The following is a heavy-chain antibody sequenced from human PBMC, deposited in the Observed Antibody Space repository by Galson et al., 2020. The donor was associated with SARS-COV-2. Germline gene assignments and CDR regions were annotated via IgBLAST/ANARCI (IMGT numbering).Heavy chain of an antibody. V-gene: IGHV3-33*01. CDR1: GFTFSSYG. CDR2: IWYDGSNK. CDR3: ARADRPDIVVVPAALGY. D-gene: IGHD2-2*01. J-gene: IGHJ4*02. Sequence: GGSLRLSCAASGFTFSSYGMHWVRQAPGKGLEWVAVIWYDGSNKYYADSVKGRFTISRDNSKNTLYLQMNSLRAEDTAVYYCARADRPDIVVVPAALGYWGQGTLVTVSS.